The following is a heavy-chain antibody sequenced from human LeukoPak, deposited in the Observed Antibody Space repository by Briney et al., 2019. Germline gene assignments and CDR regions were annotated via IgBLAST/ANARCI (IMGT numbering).Heavy chain of an antibody. Sequence: GSLRLSCAASGFTFSNYSMNWVRQPPGKGLEWIGSIYYSGSTYYNPSLKSRVTISVDTSKNQFSLKLSSVTAADTAVYYCARAYGDYFRHGLWFDPWGQGTLVTVSS. V-gene: IGHV4-39*07. D-gene: IGHD4-17*01. J-gene: IGHJ5*02. CDR2: IYYSGST. CDR3: ARAYGDYFRHGLWFDP. CDR1: GFTFSNYS.